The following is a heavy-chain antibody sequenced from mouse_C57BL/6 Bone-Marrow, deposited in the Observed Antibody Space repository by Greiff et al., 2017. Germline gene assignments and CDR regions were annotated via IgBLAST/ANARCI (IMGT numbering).Heavy chain of an antibody. Sequence: EVNLVESGGGLVKPGGSLKLSCAASGFTFSSYAMFWVRQTPEKRLEWVATISDGGSYTYYPDNVKGRFTISRDNAKNNLYLQMSHLKSEDTAMYYCARVAYGFYAMDYWGQGTSVTVSS. CDR1: GFTFSSYA. J-gene: IGHJ4*01. CDR2: ISDGGSYT. V-gene: IGHV5-4*03. CDR3: ARVAYGFYAMDY. D-gene: IGHD2-2*01.